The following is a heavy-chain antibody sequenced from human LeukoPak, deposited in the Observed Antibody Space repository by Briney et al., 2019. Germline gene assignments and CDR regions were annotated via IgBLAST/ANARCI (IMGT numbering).Heavy chain of an antibody. V-gene: IGHV4-39*07. CDR3: ARDMRSSGYFAYFDY. CDR2: VYHSGST. Sequence: SETLSLTCTVSGGSISSSSYFWGWIRQPPGRGLEWIGSVYHSGSTYYNPSLKSRVTMSVDTSKNQFSLKLSSVTAADTAVYYCARDMRSSGYFAYFDYWGQGTLGTVSS. D-gene: IGHD3-22*01. J-gene: IGHJ4*02. CDR1: GGSISSSSYF.